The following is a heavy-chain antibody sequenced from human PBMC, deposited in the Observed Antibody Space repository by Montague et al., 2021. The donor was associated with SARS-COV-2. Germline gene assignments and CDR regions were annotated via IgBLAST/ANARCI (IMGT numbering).Heavy chain of an antibody. CDR1: GFSLSTGGMC. J-gene: IGHJ4*02. CDR3: ARIRDYDILTGSYSGFDY. CDR2: SDWDDDK. D-gene: IGHD3-9*01. Sequence: PALVKPTQTLTLTCTFSGFSLSTGGMCVSWIRQPPGKALEWLALSDWDDDKYYSTSLKTRLTISKDTSKNQVVLTMTSMDPVDTATYYCARIRDYDILTGSYSGFDYWGQGTLVTVSS. V-gene: IGHV2-70*01.